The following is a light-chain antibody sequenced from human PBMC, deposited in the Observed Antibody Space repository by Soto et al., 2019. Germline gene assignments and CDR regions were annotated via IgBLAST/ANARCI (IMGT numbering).Light chain of an antibody. CDR3: QQYDTRPTMT. J-gene: IGKJ5*01. Sequence: IQLTQSPASLSAAVGESVTITCRASQDIDNYLNWYQHRPGEAPKLLIYAASYLETGVPARFSGSGSGTDFSFTITSLKPEDSATYYCQQYDTRPTMTFGQGTRLDI. CDR1: QDIDNY. CDR2: AAS. V-gene: IGKV1-33*01.